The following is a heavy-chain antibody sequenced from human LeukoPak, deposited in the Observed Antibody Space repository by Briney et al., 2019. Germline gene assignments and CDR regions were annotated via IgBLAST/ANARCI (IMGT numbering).Heavy chain of an antibody. V-gene: IGHV3-48*03. CDR3: ARGDGYCSSTSCYAGPSYGLDV. D-gene: IGHD2-2*03. CDR1: GFTFSSYE. Sequence: GGSLRLSCAASGFTFSSYEFNWVRQPRGKGLEGVSYISSSCRTIFYADSVKGRFTIPRHNAKNSLHLQMNSLRAEDTAVYHCARGDGYCSSTSCYAGPSYGLDVWGQGTTVTVSS. CDR2: ISSSCRTI. J-gene: IGHJ6*02.